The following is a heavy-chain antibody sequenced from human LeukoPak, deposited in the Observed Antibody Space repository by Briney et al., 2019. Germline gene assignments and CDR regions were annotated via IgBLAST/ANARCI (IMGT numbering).Heavy chain of an antibody. J-gene: IGHJ4*02. D-gene: IGHD6-13*01. V-gene: IGHV1-69*04. CDR3: ARGVGRYSHTTFDY. CDR1: GYTFTSYY. Sequence: VASVKVSCKASGYTFTSYYMHWVRQAPGQGLEWMGRIIPILGIANYAQKFQGRVTITADKSTSTAYMELSSLRSEDTAVYYCARGVGRYSHTTFDYWGQGTLVTVSS. CDR2: IIPILGIA.